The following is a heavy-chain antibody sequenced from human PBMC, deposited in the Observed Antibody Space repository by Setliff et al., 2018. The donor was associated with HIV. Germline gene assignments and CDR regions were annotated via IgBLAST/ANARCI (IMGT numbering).Heavy chain of an antibody. CDR3: PRDSHCSGPSCYSGGQFFDY. J-gene: IGHJ4*02. CDR1: GGTFSGYA. V-gene: IGHV1-69*13. Sequence: SVKVSCKAPGGTFSGYAFSWARQAPGQGFEWMGGSIPVFGTVNYAQKFLGRATITADESTNTSYMELTSLRSEDTAVYFCPRDSHCSGPSCYSGGQFFDYWGQGTLVTVSS. CDR2: SIPVFGTV. D-gene: IGHD2-15*01.